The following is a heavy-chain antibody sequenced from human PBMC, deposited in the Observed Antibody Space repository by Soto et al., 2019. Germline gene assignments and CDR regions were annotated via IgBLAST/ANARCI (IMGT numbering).Heavy chain of an antibody. V-gene: IGHV3-7*01. Sequence: GGSLRLSCAASGFTFSSYWMSWVRQAPGKGLEWVANIKQDGSEKYYVDSVEGRFTISRDNAKNSLYLQMNSLRAEDTAVYYCARDPRDNYGDYPGDGMDVWGQGTTVTVSS. D-gene: IGHD4-17*01. CDR3: ARDPRDNYGDYPGDGMDV. CDR2: IKQDGSEK. CDR1: GFTFSSYW. J-gene: IGHJ6*02.